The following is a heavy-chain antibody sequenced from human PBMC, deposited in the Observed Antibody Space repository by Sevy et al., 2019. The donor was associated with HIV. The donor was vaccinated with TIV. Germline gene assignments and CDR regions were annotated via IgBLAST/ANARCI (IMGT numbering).Heavy chain of an antibody. J-gene: IGHJ4*02. CDR3: AREGDQQPFDY. Sequence: GGSLRLSCAASRFTFNTYAMHWVRQAPGKGLEWVSATSGRGGMTYYADSVKGRFTISRDNSKNTLYLQMNSLRAEDTAVYYCAREGDQQPFDYWGQGTLVTVSS. V-gene: IGHV3-23*01. CDR2: TSGRGGMT. CDR1: RFTFNTYA. D-gene: IGHD6-13*01.